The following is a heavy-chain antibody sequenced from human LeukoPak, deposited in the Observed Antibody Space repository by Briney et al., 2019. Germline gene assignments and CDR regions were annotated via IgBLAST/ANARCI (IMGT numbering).Heavy chain of an antibody. J-gene: IGHJ6*03. CDR3: ARHVANYYYYMDV. Sequence: SETLSLTCTVSGGSITSSIYYWGWIRQPPGKGLEWIGSIYYGGSTSCNPSLKSRATISVDTSKNQFSLRLSSVTAANTAVYYCARHVANYYYYMDVWGKGNTVTVS. CDR1: GGSITSSIYY. CDR2: IYYGGST. V-gene: IGHV4-39*01.